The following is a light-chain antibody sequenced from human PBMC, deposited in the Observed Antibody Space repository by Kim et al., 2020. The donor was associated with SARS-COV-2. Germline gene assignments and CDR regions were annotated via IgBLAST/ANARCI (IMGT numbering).Light chain of an antibody. CDR3: QTWGTGTVV. CDR2: LNSDGSH. J-gene: IGLJ2*01. CDR1: SGHSSYA. V-gene: IGLV4-69*01. Sequence: SVNLTCTLSSGHSSYAIAWHQQQPEKGPRYLMKLNSDGSHSKGDGIPDRFSGSSSGAERYLTISSLQSEDEADYYCQTWGTGTVVFGGGTQLTVL.